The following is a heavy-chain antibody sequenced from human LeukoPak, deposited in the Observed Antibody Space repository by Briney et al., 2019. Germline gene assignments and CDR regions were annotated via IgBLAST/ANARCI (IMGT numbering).Heavy chain of an antibody. CDR2: IYYTGST. Sequence: SETLSLTCTVSGGSISSYYWSWIRQPPGRGLEWIGYIYYTGSTNYNPSLKSRVTISVDKSKKQFSLKLISVTAADTAIYYCARVGGMTTINNAAFDIWGQGTMVTVSS. V-gene: IGHV4-59*01. CDR1: GGSISSYY. CDR3: ARVGGMTTINNAAFDI. D-gene: IGHD4-4*01. J-gene: IGHJ3*02.